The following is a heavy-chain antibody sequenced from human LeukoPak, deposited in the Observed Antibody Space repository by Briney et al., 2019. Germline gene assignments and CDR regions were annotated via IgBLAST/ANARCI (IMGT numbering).Heavy chain of an antibody. CDR3: ARLTFFTYYYDSSDYKGFYFDY. D-gene: IGHD3-22*01. Sequence: SETLSLTCTVSGGSISSGSYYWGWVRQPPGKGLEYIGTIFYSESTYYNPSLKSRVTMSVDTSKNHFSLRLSSVTAADTALFYCARLTFFTYYYDSSDYKGFYFDYWGQGTLVTVSS. J-gene: IGHJ4*02. CDR2: IFYSEST. V-gene: IGHV4-39*02. CDR1: GGSISSGSYY.